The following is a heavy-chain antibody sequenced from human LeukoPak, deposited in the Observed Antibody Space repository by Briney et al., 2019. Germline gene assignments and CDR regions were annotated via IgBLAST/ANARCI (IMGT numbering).Heavy chain of an antibody. D-gene: IGHD2-21*02. Sequence: PSETLSLTCTVSGGSISSYYWSWIRQPPGKGLEWIGEINHSGSTNYNPSLKSRVTISVDTSKNQFSLKLSSVTAADTAVYYCARGFGIYCGGDCYPWYFDYWGQGTLVTVSS. CDR3: ARGFGIYCGGDCYPWYFDY. CDR1: GGSISSYY. V-gene: IGHV4-34*01. J-gene: IGHJ4*02. CDR2: INHSGST.